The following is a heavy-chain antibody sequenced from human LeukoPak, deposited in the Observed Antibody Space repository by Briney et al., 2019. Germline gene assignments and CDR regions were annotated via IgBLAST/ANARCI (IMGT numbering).Heavy chain of an antibody. Sequence: SETLSLTCTVSGGSISSSSYYWGWIRQPPGKGLEWIGSIYYSGSTYYSPSLKSRVTISVDTSKNQFSLKLSSVTAADTAVYYCASPRGYSYGPNRALDYWGQGTLVTVSS. CDR2: IYYSGST. V-gene: IGHV4-39*01. CDR1: GGSISSSSYY. CDR3: ASPRGYSYGPNRALDY. J-gene: IGHJ4*02. D-gene: IGHD5-18*01.